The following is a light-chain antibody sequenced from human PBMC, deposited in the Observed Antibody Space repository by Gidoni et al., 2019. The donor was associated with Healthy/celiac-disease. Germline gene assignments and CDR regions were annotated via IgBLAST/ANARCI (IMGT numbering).Light chain of an antibody. CDR3: QQYGSSPYT. CDR2: GSS. CDR1: QSVSSSY. J-gene: IGKJ2*01. V-gene: IGKV3-20*01. Sequence: EIVLTQSPGTLSWSPGERATLSCRASQSVSSSYLAWYQQKPGQAPRLLIYGSSSMATGIPDRFSGSGSGTDFTLTISRLEPEDFAVYYCQQYGSSPYTFXXXTKLEIK.